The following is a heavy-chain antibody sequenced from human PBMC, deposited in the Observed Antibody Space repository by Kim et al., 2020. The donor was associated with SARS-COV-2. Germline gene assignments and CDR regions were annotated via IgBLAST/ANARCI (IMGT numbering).Heavy chain of an antibody. D-gene: IGHD1-1*01. J-gene: IGHJ4*02. V-gene: IGHV1-18*01. CDR2: TSGYNGNT. CDR1: GYPYINYG. CDR3: ARDVGLNSTGDFDY. Sequence: ASVKVSYKTSGYPYINYGISWVRQAPGQGLEWMGWTSGYNGNTNYAQKFQGRVFMTTDTSTNTADMELRSLTPDDTAVYYCARDVGLNSTGDFDYWGQGT.